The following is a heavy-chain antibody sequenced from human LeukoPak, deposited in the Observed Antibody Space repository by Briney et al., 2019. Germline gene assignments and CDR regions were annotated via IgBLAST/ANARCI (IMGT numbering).Heavy chain of an antibody. D-gene: IGHD3-22*01. J-gene: IGHJ4*02. CDR3: ARDLMIVVAPRGYFDY. CDR2: IYYSGST. Sequence: PSETLSLTCTVSGGSISSGGYYWSWIRQHPGKGLEWIGYIYYSGSTYYNPSLKSRVTISVDTSKNQFSLKLSSVTAADTAVYYCARDLMIVVAPRGYFDYWGQGTLVTVSS. V-gene: IGHV4-31*03. CDR1: GGSISSGGYY.